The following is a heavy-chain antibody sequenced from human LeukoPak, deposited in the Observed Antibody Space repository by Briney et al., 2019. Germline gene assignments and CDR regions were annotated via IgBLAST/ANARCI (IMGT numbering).Heavy chain of an antibody. D-gene: IGHD1-26*01. CDR1: GGSFSGYY. CDR3: ARGVGGASGYYYYGMDV. Sequence: SETLSLTCAVYGGSFSGYYWSWIRQPPGKGREWSGEITHSGSTNYNPSLKSRVTISVDTSKNQFSLKLSSVTAADTAVYYCARGVGGASGYYYYGMDVWGQGTTVTVSS. CDR2: ITHSGST. J-gene: IGHJ6*02. V-gene: IGHV4-34*01.